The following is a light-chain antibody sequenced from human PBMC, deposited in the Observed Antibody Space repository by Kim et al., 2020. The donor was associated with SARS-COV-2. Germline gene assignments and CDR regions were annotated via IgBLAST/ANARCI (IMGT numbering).Light chain of an antibody. V-gene: IGKV1-39*01. CDR1: QSISNY. J-gene: IGKJ5*01. Sequence: DIQMTQSPSSLSASVGDRVTITCRASQSISNYLSWYQQKPGKAPHLVIYAASSLRSGVPSRFSGSGSGTDFTLTISSLQPEDFATYYSQQSYSLPITFGQGTRLKIK. CDR2: AAS. CDR3: QQSYSLPIT.